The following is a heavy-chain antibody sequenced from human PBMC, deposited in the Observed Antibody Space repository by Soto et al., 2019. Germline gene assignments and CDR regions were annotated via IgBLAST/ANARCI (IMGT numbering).Heavy chain of an antibody. V-gene: IGHV3-7*03. CDR3: ARDRYCSSTSCLSYYYYYGMDV. CDR2: IKQDGSEK. Sequence: GGSLRLSCAASGFTFSSYWMSWVRQAPGKGLEWVANIKQDGSEKYYVDSVKGRFTISRDNAKNSLYLQMNCLRAEDTAVYYCARDRYCSSTSCLSYYYYYGMDVWGQGTTVTVSS. CDR1: GFTFSSYW. J-gene: IGHJ6*02. D-gene: IGHD2-2*01.